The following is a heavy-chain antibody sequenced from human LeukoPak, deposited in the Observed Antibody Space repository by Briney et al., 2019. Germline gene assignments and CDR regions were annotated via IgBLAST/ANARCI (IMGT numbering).Heavy chain of an antibody. V-gene: IGHV4-39*01. J-gene: IGHJ5*02. Sequence: SETLSLTCTVSGGSISSSSYYWGWIRQPPGKGLEWIGSIYYSGSTYYNPSLKSRVTISVDTSKNQFSLKLSSVTAADTAVYYCARQAGSGAKLAGWFDPWGQGTLVTVSS. CDR1: GGSISSSSYY. D-gene: IGHD3-3*01. CDR3: ARQAGSGAKLAGWFDP. CDR2: IYYSGST.